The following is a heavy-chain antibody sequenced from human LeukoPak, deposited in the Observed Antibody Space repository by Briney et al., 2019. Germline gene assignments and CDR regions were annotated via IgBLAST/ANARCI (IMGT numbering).Heavy chain of an antibody. CDR1: VFTFSHAW. CDR2: CKSKTDGGAT. D-gene: IGHD3-22*01. J-gene: IGHJ4*02. V-gene: IGHV3-15*01. CDR3: TTLSYVGGY. Sequence: AGGSLRLSCAASVFTFSHAWMSGVRQAPGEGLEWVGRCKSKTDGGATDYAEPVKDRFTISRDESKNILYLQMNSLKIEDTAVYCCTTLSYVGGYWGQGTLVTVSS.